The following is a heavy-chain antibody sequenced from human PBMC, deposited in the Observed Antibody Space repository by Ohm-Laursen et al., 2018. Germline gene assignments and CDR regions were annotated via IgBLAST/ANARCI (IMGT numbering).Heavy chain of an antibody. Sequence: ASVKVSCKASGYSFTSNHMQWLRQAPGQGLEWMGIIKSTDDTRTYAQKFQGRVTMTKDRSTSTVYMELSSLRSDDTAVYYCARDFEWATDVWGQGTLVTVSS. CDR2: IKSTDDTR. CDR3: ARDFEWATDV. V-gene: IGHV1-46*01. D-gene: IGHD3-3*01. CDR1: GYSFTSNH. J-gene: IGHJ6*02.